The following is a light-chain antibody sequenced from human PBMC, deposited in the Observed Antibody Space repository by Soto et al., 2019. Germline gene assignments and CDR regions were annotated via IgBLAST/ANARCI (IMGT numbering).Light chain of an antibody. Sequence: SYELTQPLSVSVALGQTARITCGGNNIGSKNVHWYQQKPGQAPVLVIYRDSNRPSGIPERFSGSNSGNTATLTISRAQAGDEADYYWQVWDSSTKVFGGGTKLTVL. CDR3: QVWDSSTKV. J-gene: IGLJ3*02. CDR1: NIGSKN. CDR2: RDS. V-gene: IGLV3-9*01.